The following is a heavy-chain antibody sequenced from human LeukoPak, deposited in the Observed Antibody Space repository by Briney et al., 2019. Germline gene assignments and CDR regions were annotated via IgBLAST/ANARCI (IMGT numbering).Heavy chain of an antibody. J-gene: IGHJ5*02. CDR2: IDISSSST. CDR1: GFTFSSYA. CDR3: ARGPPLFDP. Sequence: GGSLRLSCAASGFTFSSYAMNWVRQAPGKGLEWISYIDISSSSTYYADSVKGRFTISRDNAKNSLYLQMSSLRAEDTALYYCARGPPLFDPWGQGTLVIVSS. V-gene: IGHV3-48*01.